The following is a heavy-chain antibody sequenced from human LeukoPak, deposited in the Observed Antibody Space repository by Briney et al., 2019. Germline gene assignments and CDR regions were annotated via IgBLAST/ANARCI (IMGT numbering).Heavy chain of an antibody. Sequence: PGGSLRLSCAASGLTFRSYALSWVRQAPGKGLEWVSVISGSGGSTYYADSVKGRFTISRDNSKNTLYLQMNSLRAEDTAVYYCAVRPGYSSGWYYFDYWGQGTLVTVSS. CDR3: AVRPGYSSGWYYFDY. V-gene: IGHV3-23*01. CDR2: ISGSGGST. J-gene: IGHJ4*02. D-gene: IGHD6-19*01. CDR1: GLTFRSYA.